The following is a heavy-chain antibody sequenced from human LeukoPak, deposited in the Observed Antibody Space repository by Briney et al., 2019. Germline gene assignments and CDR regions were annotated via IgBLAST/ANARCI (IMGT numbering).Heavy chain of an antibody. D-gene: IGHD4-17*01. J-gene: IGHJ4*02. CDR3: ARALTTTGSDY. CDR1: GASIGSGGYY. V-gene: IGHV4-31*03. CDR2: IFYSGST. Sequence: SETLSLTCTVSGASIGSGGYYWSWIRQHPGKGLEWIGCIFYSGSTFYNPSLKSRVTISVDTSKNQFSLKLSSATAADTAVYYCARALTTTGSDYWGQGTLVTVYS.